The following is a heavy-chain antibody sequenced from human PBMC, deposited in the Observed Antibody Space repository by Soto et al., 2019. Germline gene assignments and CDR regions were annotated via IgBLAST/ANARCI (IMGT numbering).Heavy chain of an antibody. V-gene: IGHV4-34*01. D-gene: IGHD2-2*01. CDR1: GGSFSGYY. Sequence: PSETLSLTCAVYGGSFSGYYWSWIRQPPGKGLEWIGEINHSGSTNYNPSLKSRVTISVDTSKNQFSLKLSSVTAADTAVYYCARGRGRYCSSTSCYALWTYYYYGMDVWGQGTTVTVSS. CDR2: INHSGST. CDR3: ARGRGRYCSSTSCYALWTYYYYGMDV. J-gene: IGHJ6*02.